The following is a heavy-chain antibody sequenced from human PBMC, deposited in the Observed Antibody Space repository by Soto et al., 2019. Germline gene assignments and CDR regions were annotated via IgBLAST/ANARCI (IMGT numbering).Heavy chain of an antibody. J-gene: IGHJ4*02. CDR1: GYTFTSSG. V-gene: IGHV1-18*01. CDR2: ISAYNGNT. CDR3: AILYSYDLLTGYSN. Sequence: GASVKVSCKASGYTFTSSGFSWVRQAPGQGLEWMGWISAYNGNTHYAQKLQDRVTLTTDTSTSTAYMELRSLRSDDTAVYYCAILYSYDLLTGYSNWGQGTLVTVSS. D-gene: IGHD3-9*01.